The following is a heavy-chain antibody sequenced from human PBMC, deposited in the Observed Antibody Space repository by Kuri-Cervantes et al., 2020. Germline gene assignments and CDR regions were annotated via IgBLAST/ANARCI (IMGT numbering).Heavy chain of an antibody. D-gene: IGHD3-10*01. Sequence: SETLSLTCAVYGGSFSGYYWSWIRQPPGKGLEWIGEINHSGSTNYNPSLKSRVTISVDKSKNQFSLKLSSVTAADTAVYYCARENGSGGYYNWFDPWGQGTLVTVSS. CDR2: INHSGST. CDR3: ARENGSGGYYNWFDP. V-gene: IGHV4-34*01. J-gene: IGHJ5*02. CDR1: GGSFSGYY.